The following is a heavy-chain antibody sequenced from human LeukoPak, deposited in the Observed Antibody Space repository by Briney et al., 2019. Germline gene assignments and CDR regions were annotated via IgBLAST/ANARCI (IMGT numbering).Heavy chain of an antibody. J-gene: IGHJ6*02. Sequence: ASVKVSCKASGGTFSSYAISWVRQAPGQGLEWMGGIIPIFGTANYAQKFQGRVTITADESTSTAYMELSSLRSEDTAVYYCASAVDSQYYYYGMDVWGQGTTVTVSS. V-gene: IGHV1-69*13. CDR1: GGTFSSYA. CDR3: ASAVDSQYYYYGMDV. CDR2: IIPIFGTA. D-gene: IGHD2-15*01.